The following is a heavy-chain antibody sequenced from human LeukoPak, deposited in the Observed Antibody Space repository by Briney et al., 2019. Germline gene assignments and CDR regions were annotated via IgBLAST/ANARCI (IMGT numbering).Heavy chain of an antibody. CDR2: INPNSGGT. D-gene: IGHD2-2*02. V-gene: IGHV1-2*02. Sequence: ASVKVSCKASGYTFTGYYMHWVRQAPGQGLEWMGWINPNSGGTNYAQKFQGRVTMARDTSISTACMELSRLRSDDTAVYYCASSTVPAAIYYYYGMDVWGQGTTVTVSS. J-gene: IGHJ6*02. CDR3: ASSTVPAAIYYYYGMDV. CDR1: GYTFTGYY.